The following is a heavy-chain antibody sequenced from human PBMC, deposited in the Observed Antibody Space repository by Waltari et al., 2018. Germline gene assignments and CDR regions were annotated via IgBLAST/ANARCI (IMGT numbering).Heavy chain of an antibody. V-gene: IGHV3-74*01. CDR3: AREGVVGATSDY. D-gene: IGHD1-26*01. J-gene: IGHJ4*02. CDR2: INTDGSST. Sequence: EVQLVESGGGLVQPGGSLRLSCAASGFTFSSYWMHWVRQAPGKGLVWVSRINTDGSSTSYADSVKGRFTISRDNAKNTLYLQMNSLRAEDTAVYYCAREGVVGATSDYWGQGTLVTVSS. CDR1: GFTFSSYW.